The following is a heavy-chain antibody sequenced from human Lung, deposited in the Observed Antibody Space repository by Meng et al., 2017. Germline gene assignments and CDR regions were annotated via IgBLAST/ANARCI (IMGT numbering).Heavy chain of an antibody. V-gene: IGHV4-34*01. D-gene: IGHD4-11*01. Sequence: HVQLRRCGAVLLTPSETLSLTCFVSGGSFSDYYWGWIRQPPGKGLEWIGETNHSGSTNYNPSLESRATITVDTSQNNLSLKLSSVTAADSAVFFCARGPTTMAHDFDYWGQGTLVTVSS. CDR2: TNHSGST. CDR1: GGSFSDYY. J-gene: IGHJ4*02. CDR3: ARGPTTMAHDFDY.